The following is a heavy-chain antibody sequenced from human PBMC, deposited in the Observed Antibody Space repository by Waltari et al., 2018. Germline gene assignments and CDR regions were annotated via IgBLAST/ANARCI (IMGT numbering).Heavy chain of an antibody. V-gene: IGHV3-7*01. CDR2: LHQDALEK. J-gene: IGHJ4*02. D-gene: IGHD3-16*02. Sequence: EVQLVESGGGLVEPGGYLGLSCVVSGFILSKHWMSWVRQAPGKRLDWVDNLHQDALEKHYVAPVKGRLMSSREKTKVSMYLQMNSLIAEDTSMYYCGRGRLSQGYWGQATPVTVSS. CDR1: GFILSKHW. CDR3: GRGRLSQGY.